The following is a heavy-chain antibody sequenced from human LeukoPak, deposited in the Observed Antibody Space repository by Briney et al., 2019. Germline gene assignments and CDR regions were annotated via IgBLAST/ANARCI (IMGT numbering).Heavy chain of an antibody. V-gene: IGHV4-31*03. CDR2: IYYSGST. Sequence: KPSETLSLTCTVSGGSISSGGYYWSWIRQHPGKGLEWIGYIYYSGSTYYNPSLKSRVTISVDTSKNQFSLKLSSATAADTAVYYCARAPPTTVTEYSFDFWGQGTLVTVSS. CDR1: GGSISSGGYY. CDR3: ARAPPTTVTEYSFDF. J-gene: IGHJ4*02. D-gene: IGHD4-17*01.